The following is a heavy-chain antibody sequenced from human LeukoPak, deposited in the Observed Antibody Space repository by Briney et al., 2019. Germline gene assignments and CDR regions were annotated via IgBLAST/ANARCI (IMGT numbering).Heavy chain of an antibody. J-gene: IGHJ4*01. Sequence: PSETLSLTCAVSGGSISSGGYSWSWIRQPPGKGLEWIGYIYHSGSTYYNPSLKSRVTISVDRSKNQFSLKLSSVTAADTAVYYCARGSGSYRGGDCYNVFDYCGQGTLVTVSS. CDR2: IYHSGST. CDR1: GGSISSGGYS. V-gene: IGHV4-30-2*01. CDR3: ARGSGSYRGGDCYNVFDY. D-gene: IGHD2-21*02.